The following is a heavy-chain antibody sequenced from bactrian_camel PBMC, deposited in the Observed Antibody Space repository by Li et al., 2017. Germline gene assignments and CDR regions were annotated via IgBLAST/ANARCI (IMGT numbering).Heavy chain of an antibody. CDR3: GGGDSSWLLRY. Sequence: VQLVESGGGSVQAGGSLRLSCSVSGYASCTFDMSWHRQAPGKEREFVSRIVSGGDTSYAEHVKGRFTISRDNAKNTLYLQLNSLKTEDTAIYYCGGGDSSWLLRYWGQGTQVTVS. V-gene: IGHV3S55*01. D-gene: IGHD7*01. CDR1: GYASCTFD. J-gene: IGHJ4*01. CDR2: IVSGGDT.